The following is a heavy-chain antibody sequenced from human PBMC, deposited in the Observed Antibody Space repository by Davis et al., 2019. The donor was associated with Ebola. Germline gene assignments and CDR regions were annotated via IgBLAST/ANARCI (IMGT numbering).Heavy chain of an antibody. D-gene: IGHD4-17*01. CDR3: ARDVSHDYGDYISGMDV. Sequence: PGGSLRLSCAASGFTFSSYWMHWVRHAPGKGLVWVSRINSDGSSTSYADSVKGRFTISRDNAKNTLYLQMNSLRAEDTAVYYCARDVSHDYGDYISGMDVWGQGTTVTVSS. V-gene: IGHV3-74*01. CDR1: GFTFSSYW. CDR2: INSDGSST. J-gene: IGHJ6*02.